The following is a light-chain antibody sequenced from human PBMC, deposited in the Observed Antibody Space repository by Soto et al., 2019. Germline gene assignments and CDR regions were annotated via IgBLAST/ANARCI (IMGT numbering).Light chain of an antibody. CDR1: RSDIGSYNS. CDR3: FSDAGSSTWV. J-gene: IGLJ3*02. CDR2: GVT. Sequence: QSVLTQPASLSGSPGQSITISCTGTRSDIGSYNSIAWYQQHPGKAPRVVIFGVTKRPAGISDRFSGSKSGYTACLTISGLQAEDEADDFCFSDAGSSTWVFGGGTKLTVL. V-gene: IGLV2-23*02.